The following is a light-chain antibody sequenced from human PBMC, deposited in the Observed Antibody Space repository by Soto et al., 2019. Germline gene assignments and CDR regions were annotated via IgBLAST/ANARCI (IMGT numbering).Light chain of an antibody. Sequence: EIVMTQSPATLSVSPGERATLSCRASQSVSRNLAWYQQKPGQAPRLLIYGASTRATGIPARFSGSGSGTEFTLTISSLQSADFAVYYCQQDNNWPRTFGQGTKVEI. CDR3: QQDNNWPRT. CDR1: QSVSRN. CDR2: GAS. J-gene: IGKJ1*01. V-gene: IGKV3-15*01.